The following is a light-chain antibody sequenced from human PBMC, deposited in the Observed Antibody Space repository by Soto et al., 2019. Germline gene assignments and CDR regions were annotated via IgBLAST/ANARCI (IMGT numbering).Light chain of an antibody. Sequence: EIVLTQSPATLSLSPGERATLSCRASQSVSSFLAWYQQRPGQAPRLLIYDASNRATGIPARFSGSGSGTDFTITISSLEAEDVAIYYCQQRSNWPMTFGGGTKVEIK. CDR2: DAS. CDR3: QQRSNWPMT. V-gene: IGKV3-11*01. J-gene: IGKJ4*01. CDR1: QSVSSF.